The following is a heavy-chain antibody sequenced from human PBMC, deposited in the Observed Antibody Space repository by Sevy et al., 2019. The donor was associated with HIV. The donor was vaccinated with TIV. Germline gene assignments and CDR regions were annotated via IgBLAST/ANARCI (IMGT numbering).Heavy chain of an antibody. V-gene: IGHV1-18*01. Sequence: ASVKVSCKASGYTFTTYRITWVRQAPGQGLEWMGWVSPHNGDTDYAQKFQGRVTMITDTSTSTAFMELRSLRSDDTALYYCVRSYCSGGRCYSLAYWGQGTLVTVSS. D-gene: IGHD2-15*01. CDR2: VSPHNGDT. CDR3: VRSYCSGGRCYSLAY. J-gene: IGHJ4*02. CDR1: GYTFTTYR.